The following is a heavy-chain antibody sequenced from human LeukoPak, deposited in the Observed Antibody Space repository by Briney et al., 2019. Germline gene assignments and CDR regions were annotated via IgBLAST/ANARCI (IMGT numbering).Heavy chain of an antibody. CDR3: ARGDRRYSSTFDY. J-gene: IGHJ4*02. CDR1: GFTFSSYS. D-gene: IGHD6-19*01. CDR2: ISSSSSYI. V-gene: IGHV3-21*01. Sequence: NPGGSLRLSCAASGFTFSSYSMNWVRQAPGKGLEWVSSISSSSSYIYYADSVKGRFTISRDNAKNSLYLQMNSLRAEDTAVYYCARGDRRYSSTFDYWGQGTLVTVSS.